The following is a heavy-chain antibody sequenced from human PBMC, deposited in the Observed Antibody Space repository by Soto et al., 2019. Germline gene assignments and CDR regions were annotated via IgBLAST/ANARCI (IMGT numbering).Heavy chain of an antibody. CDR1: GESFSGFY. J-gene: IGHJ4*02. CDR2: INHSGST. V-gene: IGHV4-34*01. Sequence: PSETLSLTCAVYGESFSGFYWSWIRQPPGKGLEWIGEINHSGSTNYNPSLKSRVTVSVDTSKNQFSLKSSSVTAADTAVYDCARALSHGNYFDEWGQGTLVTVSS. CDR3: ARALSHGNYFDE.